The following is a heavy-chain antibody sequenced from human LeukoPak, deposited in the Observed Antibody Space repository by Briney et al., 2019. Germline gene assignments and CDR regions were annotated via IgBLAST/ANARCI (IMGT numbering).Heavy chain of an antibody. CDR3: ARGSPVDY. J-gene: IGHJ4*02. V-gene: IGHV3-7*01. CDR2: IKQDGSEK. Sequence: GGSLRLSRVAPGFTFSKNWMTWVRQAPGKGLGWGANIKQDGSEKYYVDSVKGRLTISRDNAKNSLYLQMNPLRAEDTSVYYCARGSPVDYWGRGTLVTLSS. CDR1: GFTFSKNW.